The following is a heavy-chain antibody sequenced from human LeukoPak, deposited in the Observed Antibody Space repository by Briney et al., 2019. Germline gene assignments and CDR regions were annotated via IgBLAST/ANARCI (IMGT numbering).Heavy chain of an antibody. D-gene: IGHD1-26*01. CDR2: ISHSSGYI. J-gene: IGHJ4*02. Sequence: PGGSLRLSCAASGFTFSSYSMNWVRQAPGKGLEWVSSISHSSGYIYYADSVKGRFTISRDNAKNSLYLQMNNLRAEGTVMYYCAREIVGATSGDYWGQGTLVTVSS. CDR3: AREIVGATSGDY. V-gene: IGHV3-21*01. CDR1: GFTFSSYS.